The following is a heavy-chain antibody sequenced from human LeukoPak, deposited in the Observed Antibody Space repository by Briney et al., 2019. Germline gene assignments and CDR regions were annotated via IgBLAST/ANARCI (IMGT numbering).Heavy chain of an antibody. CDR1: VFTFSKYW. Sequence: GGSLRLSCAASVFTFSKYWMLCVRQAPGKGQESVSRINTDGTVTTYADSVEGRFTVSRDNADNTMFLQVNSVRDEDTAVYYCATKQWLAPPPDSWGQGTPVTVSS. V-gene: IGHV3-74*01. J-gene: IGHJ4*02. CDR3: ATKQWLAPPPDS. D-gene: IGHD6-19*01. CDR2: INTDGTVT.